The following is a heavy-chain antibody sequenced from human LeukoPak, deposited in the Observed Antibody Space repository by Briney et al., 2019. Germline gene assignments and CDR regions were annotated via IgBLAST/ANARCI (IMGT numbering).Heavy chain of an antibody. Sequence: EASVKVSCKASGYTFTAYYMHWVRQAPGLGFEWNRWINPNDGDTNYAQKLQRRVTMTRDTSISTAHMEVSRLRSDDTAVYYCARANFLYCSSSTCLFDYWGQGTLVTVSS. V-gene: IGHV1-2*02. CDR3: ARANFLYCSSSTCLFDY. CDR2: INPNDGDT. D-gene: IGHD2-2*01. CDR1: GYTFTAYY. J-gene: IGHJ4*02.